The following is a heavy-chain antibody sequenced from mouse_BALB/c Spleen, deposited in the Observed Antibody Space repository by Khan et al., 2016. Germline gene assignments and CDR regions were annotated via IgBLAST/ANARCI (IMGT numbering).Heavy chain of an antibody. CDR3: ARRDYGSSYAIDY. D-gene: IGHD1-1*01. CDR1: GFTFTDYY. Sequence: EVELVESGGGLVQPGGSLRLSCATSGFTFTDYYMSWVRQPPGKALEWLGFIRNKANGYTTEYSASVKGRFTISRDNSQSILYLQMNTLRAEDSATYYCARRDYGSSYAIDYWGQGTSVTVSS. J-gene: IGHJ4*01. CDR2: IRNKANGYTT. V-gene: IGHV7-3*02.